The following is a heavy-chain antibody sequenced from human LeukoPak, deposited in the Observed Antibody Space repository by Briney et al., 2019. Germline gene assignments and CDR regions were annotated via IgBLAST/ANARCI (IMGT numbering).Heavy chain of an antibody. D-gene: IGHD2-2*01. CDR2: IYSGGST. V-gene: IGHV3-53*01. J-gene: IGHJ6*02. CDR3: ASRYCSSTSCPGRGMDV. Sequence: GGSLRLSCAASGFTVSTNYMSWVRQAPGKGLEWVSVIYSGGSTYYADSVKGRFTISRDNSKNTLYLQMNSLRAEDTAVYYCASRYCSSTSCPGRGMDVWGRGTTVTVSS. CDR1: GFTVSTNY.